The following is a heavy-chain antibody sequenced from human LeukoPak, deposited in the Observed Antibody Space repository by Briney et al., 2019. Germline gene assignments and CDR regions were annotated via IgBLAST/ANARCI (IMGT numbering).Heavy chain of an antibody. CDR2: TYVGGDT. CDR3: ARTARVFDY. V-gene: IGHV4-4*09. CDR1: DDSITSVY. D-gene: IGHD5-18*01. Sequence: SETLSLICTVSDDSITSVYWSWIRQAPGKGLEVIGYTYVGGDTNYNPSLKSRVTMSLDTSKHQVSLKMTSVTAADTAVYYCARTARVFDYWGPGILVTVSS. J-gene: IGHJ4*02.